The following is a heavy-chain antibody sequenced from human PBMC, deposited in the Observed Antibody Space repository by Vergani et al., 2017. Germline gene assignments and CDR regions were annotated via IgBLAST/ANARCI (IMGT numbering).Heavy chain of an antibody. CDR2: IYYSGST. D-gene: IGHD6-13*01. CDR1: NDSVSNTFYY. V-gene: IGHV4-39*01. Sequence: QVQLQESGPGLVKPSETLSLTCNVSNDSVSNTFYYWGWIRQTPGKGLEWIGSIYYSGSTYYNPSLESRVTMSVDTSKSQFSLKLSSVTAADTAVYYCARGSGVSTWNWFDPWGQGTLVTVSS. J-gene: IGHJ5*02. CDR3: ARGSGVSTWNWFDP.